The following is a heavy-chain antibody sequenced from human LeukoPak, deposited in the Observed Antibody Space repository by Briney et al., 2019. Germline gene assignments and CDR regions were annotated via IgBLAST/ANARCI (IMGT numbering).Heavy chain of an antibody. CDR2: IYTSGST. Sequence: TSETPSLTCTVSGGSISSYYWSWIRQPPGKGLEWIGYIYTSGSTNYNPSLKSRVTISVDTSKNQFSLKLSSVTAADTAVYYCARHAVAGWAYYYYMDVWGKGTTVTVSS. CDR1: GGSISSYY. V-gene: IGHV4-4*09. D-gene: IGHD6-19*01. J-gene: IGHJ6*03. CDR3: ARHAVAGWAYYYYMDV.